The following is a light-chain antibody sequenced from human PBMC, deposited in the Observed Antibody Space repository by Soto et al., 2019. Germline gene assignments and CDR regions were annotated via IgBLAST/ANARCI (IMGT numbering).Light chain of an antibody. CDR2: EVS. CDR3: TSYAGSDIWV. J-gene: IGLJ3*02. V-gene: IGLV2-8*01. Sequence: QSALTQPPSASGSPGQSVTISCIGTSSDVGAYNYVSWYQQYPGKAPKLMIYEVSKRPSGVPDRFSGSKSGKTASLTVSGLQPEDEADYYCTSYAGSDIWVFGGGTKLTVL. CDR1: SSDVGAYNY.